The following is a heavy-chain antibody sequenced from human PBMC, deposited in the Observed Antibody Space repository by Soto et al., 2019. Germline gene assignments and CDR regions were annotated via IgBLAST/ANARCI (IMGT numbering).Heavy chain of an antibody. CDR1: GFTFSSYA. V-gene: IGHV3-30-3*01. CDR3: ARALIRRRNWFDP. D-gene: IGHD3-16*01. CDR2: ISYDGSNK. J-gene: IGHJ5*02. Sequence: QVRLVESGGGVVQPGRSLRLSCAASGFTFSSYAMHWVRQAPGKGLEWVAVISYDGSNKYYADSVKGRFTISRDNSKNTLYLQMNSLRAEDTAVYYCARALIRRRNWFDPWGQGTLVTVSS.